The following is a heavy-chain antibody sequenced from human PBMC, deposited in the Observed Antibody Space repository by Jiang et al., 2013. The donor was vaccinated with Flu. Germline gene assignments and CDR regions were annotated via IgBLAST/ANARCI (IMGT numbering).Heavy chain of an antibody. CDR2: IYYSGST. CDR3: ARLSPGYSSSWYFIHFDY. Sequence: LLKPSETLSLTCAVYGGSFSGYYWGWIRQPPGKGLEWIGSIYYSGSTYYNPSLKSRVTISVDTSKNQFSLKLSSVTAADTAVYYCARLSPGYSSSWYFIHFDYWGQGTLVTVSS. J-gene: IGHJ4*02. CDR1: GGSFSGYY. V-gene: IGHV4-34*01. D-gene: IGHD6-13*01.